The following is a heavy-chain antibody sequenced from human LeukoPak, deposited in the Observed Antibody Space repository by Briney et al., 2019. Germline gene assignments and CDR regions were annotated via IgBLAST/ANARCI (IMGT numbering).Heavy chain of an antibody. CDR1: GITLSNYA. Sequence: GGSLRLSCVVSGITLSNYAMSWVRQAPGKGLEWVSYISERGGSTTYADSVKGRFTISRDTSLNTLYLQMNNLRAEDTAVYFCAKRGVVIRGILVIGYHQEAYHYDFWGQGVLVTVSS. J-gene: IGHJ4*02. CDR2: ISERGGST. D-gene: IGHD3-10*01. CDR3: AKRGVVIRGILVIGYHQEAYHYDF. V-gene: IGHV3-23*01.